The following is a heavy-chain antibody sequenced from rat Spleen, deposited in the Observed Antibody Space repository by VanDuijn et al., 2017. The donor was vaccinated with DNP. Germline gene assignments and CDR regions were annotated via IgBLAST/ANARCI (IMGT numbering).Heavy chain of an antibody. Sequence: EVQLVESGGGLVQPGGSMKLSCVASGFTFSSYWMYWIRQAPGKGLEWVASISASGGSTSYRDSVKGRFTISRDNGRSTLYLQMDSLRSEDTATYYCARANILRSFDYWGQGVMVTVSS. J-gene: IGHJ2*01. D-gene: IGHD1-6*01. CDR2: ISASGGST. CDR3: ARANILRSFDY. CDR1: GFTFSSYW. V-gene: IGHV5-58*01.